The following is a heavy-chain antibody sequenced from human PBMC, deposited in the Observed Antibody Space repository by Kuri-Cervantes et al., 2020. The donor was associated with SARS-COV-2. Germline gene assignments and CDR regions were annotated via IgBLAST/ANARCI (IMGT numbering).Heavy chain of an antibody. Sequence: GESLKISCAASGFTFGSYEMNWVRQAPGKGLEWVSVISASGASTYYADSVKGRFTISRDNSKNTLYLQMNSLRAEDTAVYYCAKVGTSIAVSGRFDYWGQGTLVTVSS. V-gene: IGHV3-23*01. D-gene: IGHD6-19*01. J-gene: IGHJ4*02. CDR1: GFTFGSYE. CDR3: AKVGTSIAVSGRFDY. CDR2: ISASGAST.